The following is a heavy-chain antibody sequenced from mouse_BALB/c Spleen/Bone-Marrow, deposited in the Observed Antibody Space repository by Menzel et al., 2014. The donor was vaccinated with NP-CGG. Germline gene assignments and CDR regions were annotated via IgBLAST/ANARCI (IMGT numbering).Heavy chain of an antibody. J-gene: IGHJ4*01. CDR3: ARNRYYVYYYAIDY. V-gene: IGHV14-3*02. CDR2: IDPANGNT. CDR1: GFNIKDTY. Sequence: EDQLQQSGAELVKPVASVKLFCIAFGFNIKDTYMHWVKQSPEQVLEWIGRIDPANGNTKYDSKFQGKATITADTSSNTTYRQQSSLTTEDTADYYYARNRYYVYYYAIDYCGEGTSVTVSS. D-gene: IGHD1-1*01.